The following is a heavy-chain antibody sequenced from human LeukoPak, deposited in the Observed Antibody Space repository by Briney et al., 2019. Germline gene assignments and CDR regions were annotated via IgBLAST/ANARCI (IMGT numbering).Heavy chain of an antibody. D-gene: IGHD3-22*01. CDR1: GGTFSSYT. J-gene: IGHJ4*02. V-gene: IGHV1-69*04. CDR3: ARDPRVYYDSSGYYFDY. CDR2: IIPILGIA. Sequence: GASVKVSCKASGGTFSSYTISWVRQAPGRGLEWMGRIIPILGIANYAQKFQGRVTITADKSTSTAYMELSSLRSEDTAVYYCARDPRVYYDSSGYYFDYWGQGTLVTVSS.